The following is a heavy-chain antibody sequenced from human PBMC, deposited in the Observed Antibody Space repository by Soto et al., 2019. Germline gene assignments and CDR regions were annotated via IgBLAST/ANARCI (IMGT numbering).Heavy chain of an antibody. CDR2: IIPIFGTA. D-gene: IGHD6-6*01. J-gene: IGHJ6*02. Sequence: QVQLVQSGAEVKKPGSSVKVSCKASGGTFSSYAISWVRQAPGQGLEWMGGIIPIFGTANYAQKFQGRVTITADESTSTAYMERSSLRSEDTAVYYCARYSRSSGQDYYYYGMDVWGQGTTVTVSS. CDR1: GGTFSSYA. CDR3: ARYSRSSGQDYYYYGMDV. V-gene: IGHV1-69*12.